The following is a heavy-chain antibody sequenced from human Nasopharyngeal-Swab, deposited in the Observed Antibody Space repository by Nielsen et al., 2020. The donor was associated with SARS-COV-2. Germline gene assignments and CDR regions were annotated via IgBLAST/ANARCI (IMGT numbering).Heavy chain of an antibody. V-gene: IGHV3-74*01. CDR3: ATGGRSAFEI. D-gene: IGHD3-16*01. CDR2: IINDETTT. CDR1: GFTFSRYW. Sequence: GALKISCAASGFTFSRYWMHWVRQVPGKGLVWVSRIINDETTTRYADSVKGRFTISRDNAKNTLYLQMNSLRAEDTAVYFCATGGRSAFEIWGQGTMVTVSS. J-gene: IGHJ3*02.